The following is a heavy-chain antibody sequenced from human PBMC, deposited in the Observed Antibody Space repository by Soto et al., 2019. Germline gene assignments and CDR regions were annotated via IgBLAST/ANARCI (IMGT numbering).Heavy chain of an antibody. D-gene: IGHD1-7*01. CDR3: ARESITGTTGYYYYYMDV. CDR1: GGSFSGYY. Sequence: ETLSLTCAVYGGSFSGYYWSWIRQPPGKGLEWIGEINHSGSTNYNPSLKSRVTISVDTSKNQFSLKLSSVTAADTAVYYCARESITGTTGYYYYYMDVWGKGTTVTVSS. CDR2: INHSGST. J-gene: IGHJ6*03. V-gene: IGHV4-34*01.